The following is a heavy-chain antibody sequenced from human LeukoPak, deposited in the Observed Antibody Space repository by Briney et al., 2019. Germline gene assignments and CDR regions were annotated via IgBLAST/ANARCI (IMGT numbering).Heavy chain of an antibody. CDR1: GYTFTGYC. CDR3: ARDPTVITSSRITIFGVVKSPHNWFDP. V-gene: IGHV1-46*01. CDR2: ITPSDGGT. Sequence: ASVKVSCKASGYTFTGYCMHWVRQAPGQGLEWMGMITPSDGGTTYAQKFQGRVTMTRDTSTSTVYMELSSLRSEDTAIYFCARDPTVITSSRITIFGVVKSPHNWFDPWGQGTLVTVSS. J-gene: IGHJ5*02. D-gene: IGHD3-3*01.